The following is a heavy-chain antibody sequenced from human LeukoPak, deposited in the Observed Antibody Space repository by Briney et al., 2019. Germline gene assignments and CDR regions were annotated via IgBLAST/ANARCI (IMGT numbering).Heavy chain of an antibody. J-gene: IGHJ6*03. D-gene: IGHD6-19*01. Sequence: SETLSLTCAVYGGSFSGYYWSWIRQPPGKGLEWIGEINHSGSTNYNPSLKSRVTISVDTSKNQFSLKLSSVTAADTAVYYCARGARLVLYYYYYYMDVWGKGTTVTVSS. CDR1: GGSFSGYY. V-gene: IGHV4-34*01. CDR2: INHSGST. CDR3: ARGARLVLYYYYYYMDV.